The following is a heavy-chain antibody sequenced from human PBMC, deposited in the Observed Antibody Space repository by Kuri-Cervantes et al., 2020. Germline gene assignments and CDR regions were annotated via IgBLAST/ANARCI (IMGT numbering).Heavy chain of an antibody. CDR2: IWYDGSNK. Sequence: GGSLRLSCAASGFTFSSYGMHWVRQAPGKGLEWVAVIWYDGSNKYYADSVKGRFTISRDNSKNTLYLQMNSLRAEDTAVYYCARDSDDKELLWFGELFQDYWGQGTLVTVSS. J-gene: IGHJ4*02. CDR1: GFTFSSYG. V-gene: IGHV3-33*01. CDR3: ARDSDDKELLWFGELFQDY. D-gene: IGHD3-10*01.